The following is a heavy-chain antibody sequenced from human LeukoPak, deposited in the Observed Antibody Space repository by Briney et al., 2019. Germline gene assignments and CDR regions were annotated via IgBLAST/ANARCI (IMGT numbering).Heavy chain of an antibody. D-gene: IGHD3-22*01. CDR1: GFTFSSYA. CDR3: AKEFPYYYDTSGYYEDS. CDR2: ISYDGSNK. J-gene: IGHJ4*02. V-gene: IGHV3-30*04. Sequence: GGSLRLSCAASGFTFSSYAMHWVRQAPGKGLEWVAVISYDGSNKYYADSVKGRFTISRDNSKNTLYLQMNSLRAEDTAVYYCAKEFPYYYDTSGYYEDSWGQGTLVTVSS.